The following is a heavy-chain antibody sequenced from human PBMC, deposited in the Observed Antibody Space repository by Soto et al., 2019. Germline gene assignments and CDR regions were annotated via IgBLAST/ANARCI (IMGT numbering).Heavy chain of an antibody. V-gene: IGHV1-69*13. J-gene: IGHJ4*02. CDR1: GGTFSSYA. CDR2: IIPIFGTA. CDR3: ARARAYDSSGYYYPFDY. D-gene: IGHD3-22*01. Sequence: SVKVSCKASGGTFSSYAISWVRQAPGQGLEWMGGIIPIFGTANYAQKFQGRVTITADESTSTAYMELSSLRSEDTAVYYCARARAYDSSGYYYPFDYWGQGTLVTVSS.